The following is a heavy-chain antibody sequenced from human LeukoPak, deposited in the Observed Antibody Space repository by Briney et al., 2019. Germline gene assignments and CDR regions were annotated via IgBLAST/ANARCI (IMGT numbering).Heavy chain of an antibody. Sequence: SVKVSCKVSGGTFSSYAISWVRRAPGQGLEWMGGIIPIFGTANYAQKFQGRVTITADESTSTAYMELSSLRSEDTAVYYCARADKSWFGETRNYYYFMDVWGKGTTVTVSS. CDR1: GGTFSSYA. CDR2: IIPIFGTA. D-gene: IGHD3-10*01. CDR3: ARADKSWFGETRNYYYFMDV. J-gene: IGHJ6*03. V-gene: IGHV1-69*01.